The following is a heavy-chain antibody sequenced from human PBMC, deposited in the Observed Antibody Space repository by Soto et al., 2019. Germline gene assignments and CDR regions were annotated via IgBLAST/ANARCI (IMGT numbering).Heavy chain of an antibody. CDR1: GYTFNFYG. CDR3: ARIGVSSGHESPDFDS. Sequence: ASVKVSCKASGYTFNFYGITWVRQAPGQGLEWMGWISGFNGNTNYAADLQGRVTMTTDTSTSTAYMELRGLRSDDTAVYYCARIGVSSGHESPDFDSWGQGTLVTVSS. V-gene: IGHV1-18*01. D-gene: IGHD3-16*01. CDR2: ISGFNGNT. J-gene: IGHJ4*02.